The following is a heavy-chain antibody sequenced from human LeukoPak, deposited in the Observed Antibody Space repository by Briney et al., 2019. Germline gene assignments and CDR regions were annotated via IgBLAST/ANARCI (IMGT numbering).Heavy chain of an antibody. CDR2: INSDGGYT. CDR1: GFSFSNYW. V-gene: IGHV3-74*01. CDR3: VPRDED. J-gene: IGHJ4*02. Sequence: GGSLRLSCVASGFSFSNYWMYWGRQAPGKGLVWVSRINSDGGYTDYADSAKGRFTISRDNAKDTLYLQMNSLRAEDTAFYYCVPRDEDWGQGILVTVSS.